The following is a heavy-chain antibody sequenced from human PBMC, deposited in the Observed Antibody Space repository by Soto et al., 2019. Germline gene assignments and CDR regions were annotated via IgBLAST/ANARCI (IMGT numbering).Heavy chain of an antibody. J-gene: IGHJ6*02. V-gene: IGHV3-30*18. CDR3: AKEGGYSGYDYYYYYGMDV. CDR2: ISYDGSNK. D-gene: IGHD5-12*01. Sequence: QVQLVESGGGVVQPGRSLRLSCAASGFTFSSYGMHWVRQAPGKGLEWVAVISYDGSNKYYADSVKGRFTISRDNSKNTLYLQMNSLRAEDTAVYYCAKEGGYSGYDYYYYYGMDVWGQGTTVTVSS. CDR1: GFTFSSYG.